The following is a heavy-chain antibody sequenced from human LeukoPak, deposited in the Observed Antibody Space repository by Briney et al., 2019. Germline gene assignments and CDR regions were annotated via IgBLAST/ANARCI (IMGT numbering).Heavy chain of an antibody. CDR2: IYSDGRT. CDR1: GFTVSSNY. D-gene: IGHD4-17*01. CDR3: ARNKWGDYTGSDY. V-gene: IGHV3-53*01. J-gene: IGHJ4*02. Sequence: GGSLRLSCAVPGFTVSSNYMSWVRQAPGKGLEWVSIIYSDGRTYYADSVKGRFTVSRDNSKNTLYLQMNSLRAEDTAVYYCARNKWGDYTGSDYWGQGTLVTVSS.